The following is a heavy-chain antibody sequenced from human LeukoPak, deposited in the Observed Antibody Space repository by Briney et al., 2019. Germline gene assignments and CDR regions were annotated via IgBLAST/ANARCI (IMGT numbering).Heavy chain of an antibody. CDR2: IYPRDGST. CDR1: GYTFTSSY. Sequence: ASVKVSCKASGYTFTSSYIHWVRQAPGQGLEWMGMIYPRDGSTSCAQKFQGRVTVTRDTSTSTVHMELSGLRSEDTAVYYCARDQEGFDYWGQGTLVTVSS. CDR3: ARDQEGFDY. J-gene: IGHJ4*02. V-gene: IGHV1-46*01.